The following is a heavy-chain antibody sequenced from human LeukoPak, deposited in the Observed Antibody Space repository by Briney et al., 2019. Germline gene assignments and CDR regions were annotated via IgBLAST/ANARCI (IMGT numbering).Heavy chain of an antibody. CDR1: GFTFSTYW. CDR3: ARGGNDFWSGYRRGYMDV. D-gene: IGHD3-3*01. V-gene: IGHV3-74*01. CDR2: IKSDGSGT. Sequence: PGGSLRLSCAASGFTFSTYWMHWVRQAPGKGLVWVSRIKSDGSGTSYADSVKGRLTISRDNAKNTLHLHTNSLRAEDTAVYYCARGGNDFWSGYRRGYMDVWGKGTTVTVSS. J-gene: IGHJ6*03.